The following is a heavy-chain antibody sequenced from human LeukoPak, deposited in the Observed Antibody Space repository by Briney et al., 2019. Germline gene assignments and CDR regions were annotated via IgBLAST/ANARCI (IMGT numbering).Heavy chain of an antibody. J-gene: IGHJ4*02. D-gene: IGHD6-13*01. CDR3: ARHVQYGSPFDY. CDR2: IYTSGST. CDR1: GGSISSYY. V-gene: IGHV4-4*09. Sequence: HPSETLSLTCTVSGGSISSYYWSWIRQPPGKGLEWIGYIYTSGSTNYNPSLKSRATISVDTSKNQFSLKLSSVTAADTAMYYCARHVQYGSPFDYWGRGTLVTVSS.